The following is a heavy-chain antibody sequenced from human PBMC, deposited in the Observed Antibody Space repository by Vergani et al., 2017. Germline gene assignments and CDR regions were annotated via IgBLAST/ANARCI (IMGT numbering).Heavy chain of an antibody. CDR3: ARLGETWIHPYYYCGMDV. CDR2: IIPIFGTA. V-gene: IGHV1-69*06. CDR1: GGTFSSYA. D-gene: IGHD5-18*01. J-gene: IGHJ6*02. Sequence: QVQLVQSGAEVKKPGSSVKVSCKASGGTFSSYAISWVRQAPGQGLEWMGGIIPIFGTANYAQKFQGRVTITADKSTSTAYMELSSLRSEDTAVYYCARLGETWIHPYYYCGMDVWGQGTTVTVSS.